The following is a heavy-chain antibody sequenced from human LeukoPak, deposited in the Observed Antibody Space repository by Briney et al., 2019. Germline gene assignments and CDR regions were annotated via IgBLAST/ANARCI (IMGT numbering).Heavy chain of an antibody. D-gene: IGHD4-23*01. J-gene: IGHJ4*02. CDR3: ARGLGGGNSVYFDY. V-gene: IGHV3-11*01. Sequence: GGSLRLSCAASGFTFSDFYMSWIRQAPGKGLEWVSYISGSGSIIYYADSVKGRFTISRDNAKNSLYMQMNSLRAEDTAVYYCARGLGGGNSVYFDYWGQGTLVTVSS. CDR1: GFTFSDFY. CDR2: ISGSGSII.